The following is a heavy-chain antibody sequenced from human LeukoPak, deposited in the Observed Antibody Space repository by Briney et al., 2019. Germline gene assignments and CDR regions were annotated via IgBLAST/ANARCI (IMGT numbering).Heavy chain of an antibody. CDR1: GGSISSGGYY. Sequence: PSETLSLTCTVSGGSISSGGYYWSWIRQHPGKGLEWIGYIYYSGSTYYNPSLKSRVTISVDTSKSQFSLKLSSVTAADTAVYYCARDTRYAFDIWGQGTMVTVSS. J-gene: IGHJ3*02. V-gene: IGHV4-31*03. CDR2: IYYSGST. CDR3: ARDTRYAFDI.